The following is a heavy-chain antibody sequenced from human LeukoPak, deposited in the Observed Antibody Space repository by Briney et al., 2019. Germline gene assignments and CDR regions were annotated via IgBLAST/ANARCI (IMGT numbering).Heavy chain of an antibody. J-gene: IGHJ4*02. CDR2: INQDGSEK. CDR3: ASGGRLDY. D-gene: IGHD3-16*01. Sequence: GGSLRLSCAASGITFSRFWMSWVRQAPGKGLQWVANINQDGSEKHYVDSVKGRFTISGDNAENSLYLQMNSLRAEDTAVYYCASGGRLDYWGQGALVTVAS. V-gene: IGHV3-7*03. CDR1: GITFSRFW.